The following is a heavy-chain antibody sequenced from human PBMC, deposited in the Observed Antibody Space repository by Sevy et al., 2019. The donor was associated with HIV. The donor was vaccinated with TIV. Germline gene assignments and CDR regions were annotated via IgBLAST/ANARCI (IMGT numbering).Heavy chain of an antibody. CDR3: TTGSKKRWRSALLDY. CDR1: GFTFSNAW. V-gene: IGHV3-15*01. Sequence: GGSLRLSCAASGFTFSNAWMSWVRQAPGKGLEWVGRITSKTDGGPTDYAAPVIGRFTISRDDSKNTLYLQMNSLKTDDTAIYYCTTGSKKRWRSALLDYWGQGTLVTVSS. D-gene: IGHD4-17*01. CDR2: ITSKTDGGPT. J-gene: IGHJ4*02.